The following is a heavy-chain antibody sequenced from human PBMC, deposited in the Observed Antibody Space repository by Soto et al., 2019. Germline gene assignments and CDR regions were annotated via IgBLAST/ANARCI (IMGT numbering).Heavy chain of an antibody. CDR2: IYSGGSR. V-gene: IGHV3-53*01. CDR3: TRALPDFETTGHYIDY. J-gene: IGHJ4*02. Sequence: LRLSCSASGFAVSNHYMTCVRQAPVKGLEWVSVIYSGGSRYYADSVKGRFAISRDHSKNTLYLQMNSLTAEDTAVYYCTRALPDFETTGHYIDYWGQGTLVTVSS. D-gene: IGHD2-8*02. CDR1: GFAVSNHY.